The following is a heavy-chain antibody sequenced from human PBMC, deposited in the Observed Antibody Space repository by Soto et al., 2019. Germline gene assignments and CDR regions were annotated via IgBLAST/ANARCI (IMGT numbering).Heavy chain of an antibody. D-gene: IGHD3-22*01. CDR2: IYYSGST. Sequence: QLQLQESGPGLVKPSETLSLTCTVSGGSISSSSYYWGWIRQPPGKGLEWIGSIYYSGSTYYNPSLKSRVTISVNTPKNQFSLKLSSVTAADTAVYYFARRNSSGYYNTNYYFDYWGQGTLVTVSS. CDR3: ARRNSSGYYNTNYYFDY. CDR1: GGSISSSSYY. J-gene: IGHJ4*02. V-gene: IGHV4-39*01.